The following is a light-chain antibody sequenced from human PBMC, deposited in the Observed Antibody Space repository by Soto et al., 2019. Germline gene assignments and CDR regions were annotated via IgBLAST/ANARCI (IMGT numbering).Light chain of an antibody. CDR3: QQSYGTLRT. V-gene: IGKV1-39*01. CDR2: AAS. J-gene: IGKJ1*01. CDR1: QSIISY. Sequence: DIRMTQSPSSLSASVGDRVTITCRASQSIISYVNWYQQKPGKAPKLLIYAASSLQSGVPSRFSGSGSGTDFTLTISSLQPEDVATYYCQQSYGTLRTFGQGTKVEIK.